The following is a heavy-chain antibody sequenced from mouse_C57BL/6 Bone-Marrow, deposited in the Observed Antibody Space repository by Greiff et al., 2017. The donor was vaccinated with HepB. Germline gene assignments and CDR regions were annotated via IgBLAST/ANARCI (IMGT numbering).Heavy chain of an antibody. CDR2: IYPGDGDT. CDR1: GYAFSSYW. Sequence: VQLQQSGAELVKPGASVKISCKASGYAFSSYWMYWVKQRPGKGLEWIGQIYPGDGDTNYNGKFKGKATLTADKSSSTAYMQLSSLTSEDSAVYFCERDDGYCDYWGQGTTLTVSS. J-gene: IGHJ2*01. V-gene: IGHV1-80*01. D-gene: IGHD2-3*01. CDR3: ERDDGYCDY.